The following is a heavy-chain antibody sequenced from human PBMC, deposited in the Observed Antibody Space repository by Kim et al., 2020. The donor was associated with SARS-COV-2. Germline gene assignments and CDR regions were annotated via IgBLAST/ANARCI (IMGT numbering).Heavy chain of an antibody. D-gene: IGHD2-15*01. CDR3: AKDPPLLGYCSGGSCYSPAFDI. V-gene: IGHV3-23*01. J-gene: IGHJ3*02. CDR2: ISGSGGTT. Sequence: GGSLRLSCAASGFTFSSYAMSWVRQAPGKGLEWVSAISGSGGTTYYADSVKGRFTISRDNSKNTLYLQMNSLRAEDTAVYYCAKDPPLLGYCSGGSCYSPAFDIWGQGTMVTVSS. CDR1: GFTFSSYA.